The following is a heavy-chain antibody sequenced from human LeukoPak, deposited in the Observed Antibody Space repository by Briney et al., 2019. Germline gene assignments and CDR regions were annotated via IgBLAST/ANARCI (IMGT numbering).Heavy chain of an antibody. CDR3: ARDRGEGWFDP. Sequence: SETLSLTCTVSGGSISGSSYYWGWIRQPPGKGLEWIGSIYYSGSTYYNPSLKSRVTISVDTSKNQFSLKLSSVTAADTAVYYCARDRGEGWFDPWGQGTLVTVSS. V-gene: IGHV4-39*07. CDR2: IYYSGST. CDR1: GGSISGSSYY. D-gene: IGHD3-10*01. J-gene: IGHJ5*02.